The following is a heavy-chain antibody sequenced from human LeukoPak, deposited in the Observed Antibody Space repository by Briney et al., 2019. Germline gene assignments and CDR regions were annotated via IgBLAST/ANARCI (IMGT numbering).Heavy chain of an antibody. CDR2: INSNSGGT. CDR1: GYTFTSYY. Sequence: ASVKVSCKASGYTFTSYYLHWVRQAPGQGLEWMGWINSNSGGTNYAQKFQGRVTMTRDTSISTAYMELGRLRSDDTAEYYCARALYYDSSGYYSSSYYYFQHWGQGTLVTVSS. D-gene: IGHD3-22*01. J-gene: IGHJ1*01. V-gene: IGHV1-2*02. CDR3: ARALYYDSSGYYSSSYYYFQH.